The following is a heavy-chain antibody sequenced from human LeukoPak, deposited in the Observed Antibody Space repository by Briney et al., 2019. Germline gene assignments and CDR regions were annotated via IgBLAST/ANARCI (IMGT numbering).Heavy chain of an antibody. CDR1: GFPFSRYW. CDR3: ASEYATGLEPGWDY. V-gene: IGHV3-7*01. J-gene: IGHJ4*02. D-gene: IGHD2-2*01. CDR2: IKEDGSEK. Sequence: QPGGSLRLSCAASGFPFSRYWMCWVRQAPGKGLEWVANIKEDGSEKFYLDSVKGRFTISRDNAMNSLYLQMNSLRVDDTAVYYCASEYATGLEPGWDYWGQGIPVTVSS.